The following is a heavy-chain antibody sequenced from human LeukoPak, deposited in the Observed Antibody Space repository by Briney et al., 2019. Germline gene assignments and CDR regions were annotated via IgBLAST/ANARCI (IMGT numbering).Heavy chain of an antibody. CDR2: INPNSGGT. CDR3: ARDLEAGTGYYYYGMDV. J-gene: IGHJ6*02. D-gene: IGHD6-19*01. Sequence: VSVKVSCRASGYTFTGYYMHWVRQAPGQGLEWMGWINPNSGGTNYTQKFQGWVTMTRDTSISTAYMELSRLRSDDTAVYYCARDLEAGTGYYYYGMDVWGQGTTVTVSS. CDR1: GYTFTGYY. V-gene: IGHV1-2*04.